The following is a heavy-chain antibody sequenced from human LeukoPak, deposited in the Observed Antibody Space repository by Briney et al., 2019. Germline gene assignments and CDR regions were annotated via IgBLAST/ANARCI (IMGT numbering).Heavy chain of an antibody. CDR2: ISSSSSYI. CDR3: ASIKAAASKRDY. J-gene: IGHJ4*02. V-gene: IGHV3-21*01. Sequence: GGSLRLSCAASGFTFSSYSMNWVRQAPGKGLEWVSSISSSSSYIYYADSVKGRFTISRDNAKNSLYLQMNSLRAEDTAVYYCASIKAAASKRDYWGQGTLVTVSS. D-gene: IGHD6-13*01. CDR1: GFTFSSYS.